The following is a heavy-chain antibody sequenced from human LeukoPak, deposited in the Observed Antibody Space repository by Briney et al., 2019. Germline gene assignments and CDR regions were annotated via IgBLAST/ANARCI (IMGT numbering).Heavy chain of an antibody. CDR3: AKDRWDSSGFHAPYYFDY. V-gene: IGHV3-30*02. CDR2: IRYDGSNK. D-gene: IGHD6-19*01. CDR1: GFTFSSYG. Sequence: GGSLRLSCAASGFTFSSYGMHWVRQAPGKWLEWVAFIRYDGSNKYYADSVKGRFTISRDNSKNTLYLQMNSLRAEDTAVYYCAKDRWDSSGFHAPYYFDYWGQGTLVTVSS. J-gene: IGHJ4*02.